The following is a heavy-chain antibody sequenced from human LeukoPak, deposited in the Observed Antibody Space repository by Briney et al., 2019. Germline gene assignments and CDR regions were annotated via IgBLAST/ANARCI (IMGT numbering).Heavy chain of an antibody. CDR1: GGSISSSSYY. D-gene: IGHD3-22*01. CDR2: IYYSRST. CDR3: ARINSHSDNYYYPWFDP. V-gene: IGHV4-39*07. J-gene: IGHJ5*02. Sequence: PSETLSLTCTVSGGSISSSSYYWGWIRQPPGKGLEWIGSIYYSRSTYYNPSLKSRVTISVDTSKNQFFLKLTSVTAADTALYYCARINSHSDNYYYPWFDPWGQGILVTVSS.